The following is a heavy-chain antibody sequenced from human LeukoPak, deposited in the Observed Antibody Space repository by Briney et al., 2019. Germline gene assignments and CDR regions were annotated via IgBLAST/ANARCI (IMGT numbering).Heavy chain of an antibody. V-gene: IGHV3-23*01. CDR2: ISGSGGST. CDR3: AKDVRDDFWSGYWFRRSYGMDV. D-gene: IGHD3-3*01. Sequence: PGGSLRLSCAASGFTFSSYAMSWVRQAPGKGLEWVSAISGSGGSTYYADSVKGRFTISRDNSKNTLYLQMNSLRAEDTAVYYCAKDVRDDFWSGYWFRRSYGMDVWGQGTTVTVSS. J-gene: IGHJ6*02. CDR1: GFTFSSYA.